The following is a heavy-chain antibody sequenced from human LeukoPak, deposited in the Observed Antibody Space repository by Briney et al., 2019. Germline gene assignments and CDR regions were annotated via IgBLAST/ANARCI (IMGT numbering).Heavy chain of an antibody. J-gene: IGHJ5*02. D-gene: IGHD2-2*01. CDR2: IYYSGST. CDR1: GGSISSSSYY. CDR3: ARCRIGSRTSCYRFDP. V-gene: IGHV4-39*07. Sequence: SETLSLTCTVSGGSISSSSYYWGWIRQPPGKGLEWIGSIYYSGSTYYNPSLKSRVTISVDTSKNQFSLKLSSVTAADTAVYYCARCRIGSRTSCYRFDPWGQGTLVTVSS.